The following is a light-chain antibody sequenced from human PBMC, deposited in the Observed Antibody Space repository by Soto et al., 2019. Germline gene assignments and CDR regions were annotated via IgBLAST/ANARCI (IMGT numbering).Light chain of an antibody. CDR3: QHYGSSLWT. CDR1: QSVSTF. V-gene: IGKV3-11*01. CDR2: DAS. Sequence: IVLTQSPSTLSLSPGERATLSCRASQSVSTFLAWYQQKPGQAPRLLIYDASKRVTGIPARFSGSGSGTDLTLTISSLEPEDFAVYYCQHYGSSLWTFGQGTKVDIK. J-gene: IGKJ1*01.